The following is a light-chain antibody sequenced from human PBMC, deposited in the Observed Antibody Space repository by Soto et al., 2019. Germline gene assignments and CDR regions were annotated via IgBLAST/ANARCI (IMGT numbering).Light chain of an antibody. CDR2: YAF. CDR1: QEISNY. CDR3: QQYDHLPLT. Sequence: DIQMTQSPASLSASVGDRVTITCQASQEISNYDNWYQQKPGKAPTLLIYYAFNLQKGVTARFSGSGSGTDFTFTISSLQPEDIATYYCQQYDHLPLTFGQGTRLEMK. V-gene: IGKV1-33*01. J-gene: IGKJ5*01.